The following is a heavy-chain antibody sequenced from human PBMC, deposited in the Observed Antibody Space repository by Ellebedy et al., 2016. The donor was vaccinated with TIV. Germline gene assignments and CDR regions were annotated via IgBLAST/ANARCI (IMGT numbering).Heavy chain of an antibody. Sequence: GGSLRLXXAASGFSFTTYGMNWVRQAPGKGLEWLSYISVSSGKTNYADSVQGRFTISRDDAKNTVYLEMNNLRVDDAAVYYCARGGLYYDFWGPYEYWGQGTRVAVSS. CDR1: GFSFTTYG. J-gene: IGHJ4*02. D-gene: IGHD3-3*01. CDR3: ARGGLYYDFWGPYEY. CDR2: ISVSSGKT. V-gene: IGHV3-48*01.